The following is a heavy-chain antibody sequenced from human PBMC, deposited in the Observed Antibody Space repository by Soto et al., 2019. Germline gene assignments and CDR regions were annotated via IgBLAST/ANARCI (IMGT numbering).Heavy chain of an antibody. CDR1: GFTVSSYW. V-gene: IGHV3-74*01. CDR2: INSDGSST. Sequence: EVQLVESGGGLVQPGGSLRLSCAASGFTVSSYWMHWVRQAPGKGLVWVSRINSDGSSTSYAYSVKGRFTISRDNAKNTLYLQMNSLRAEDTAVYYCARGGSLNWYFDLWGRGTLVTVSS. D-gene: IGHD1-26*01. J-gene: IGHJ2*01. CDR3: ARGGSLNWYFDL.